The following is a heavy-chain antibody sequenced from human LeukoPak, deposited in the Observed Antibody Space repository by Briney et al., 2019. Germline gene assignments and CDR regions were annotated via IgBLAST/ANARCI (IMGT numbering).Heavy chain of an antibody. Sequence: TGGSLRLSCAASGFTVSSNYMSWVRQAPGKGLEWVSVIYSGGSTYYAVSVKGRFTISRDNSKNTVYLQMNSLRPEDTAVYYCARDLNYDSAYWGQGTLVTVSS. V-gene: IGHV3-53*01. CDR2: IYSGGST. D-gene: IGHD3-22*01. CDR1: GFTVSSNY. J-gene: IGHJ4*02. CDR3: ARDLNYDSAY.